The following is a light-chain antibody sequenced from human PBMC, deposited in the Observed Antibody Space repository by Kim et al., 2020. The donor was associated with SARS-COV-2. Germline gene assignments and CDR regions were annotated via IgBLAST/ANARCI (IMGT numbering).Light chain of an antibody. V-gene: IGKV1-27*01. CDR3: QKYNIAPHT. CDR1: QGISND. CDR2: AAS. J-gene: IGKJ1*01. Sequence: TSIGDRVTITCRASQGISNDLAWYQQKPGKVPKLLIYAASALQSGVPSRFSGSGSGTDFTLTISSLQPEDVATYYCQKYNIAPHTFGQGTKVDIK.